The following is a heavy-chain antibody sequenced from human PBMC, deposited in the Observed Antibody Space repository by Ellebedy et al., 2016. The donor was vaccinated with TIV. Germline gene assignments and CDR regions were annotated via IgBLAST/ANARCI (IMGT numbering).Heavy chain of an antibody. CDR1: GFDVSTFF. V-gene: IGHV3-53*01. CDR3: ARLADY. CDR2: IDSGDST. Sequence: GESLKISCTASGFDVSTFFMSWVRQAPGKGLEWVSVIDSGDSTYYADSVKGRFTISRDSYKNILYLQMNSLRDEDTAVYYCARLADYWGQGTLVTVSS. J-gene: IGHJ4*02.